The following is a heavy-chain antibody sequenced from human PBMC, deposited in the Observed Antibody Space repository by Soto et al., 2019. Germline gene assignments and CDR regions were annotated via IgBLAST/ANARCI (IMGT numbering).Heavy chain of an antibody. CDR3: ASSKALGVNFDY. D-gene: IGHD3-10*01. CDR2: VNAGNGNT. CDR1: GYTFTNYA. Sequence: SVKVSCKASGYTFTNYAMHWVRQAPGQRLEWMGWVNAGNGNTKYSQKFQGRVTITRDTSASTAYMELSSLRSEDTAVYYCASSKALGVNFDYWGQGTLVTVSS. J-gene: IGHJ4*02. V-gene: IGHV1-3*01.